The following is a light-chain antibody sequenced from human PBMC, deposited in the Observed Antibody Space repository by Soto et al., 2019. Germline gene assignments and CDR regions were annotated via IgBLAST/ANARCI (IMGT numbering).Light chain of an antibody. J-gene: IGKJ1*01. V-gene: IGKV3-20*01. CDR1: QSVSSNY. CDR3: QQYGGSPPT. CDR2: GAS. Sequence: EIVLTQSPGTLSLSPGERGTISCRASQSVSSNYLAWYQRKPGQAPRLLIYGASSRATDIPNRFSGSGSGTDFTLTITRLESDDFAVYFCQQYGGSPPTFGQGTKVEIK.